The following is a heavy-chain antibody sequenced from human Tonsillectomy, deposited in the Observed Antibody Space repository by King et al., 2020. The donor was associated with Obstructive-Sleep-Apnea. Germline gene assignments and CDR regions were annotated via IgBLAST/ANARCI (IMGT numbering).Heavy chain of an antibody. Sequence: VQLVESGGGLVKPGGSLRLSCAASGFTFSSYSMNWVRQAPGKGLEWVSSISSSSSYIYYADSVKGRFTISRDNAKNSLYLQMNSLRAEDTAAYYCARDYSATQGLVSAFDYWGQGTLVTVSS. V-gene: IGHV3-21*01. D-gene: IGHD6-19*01. CDR3: ARDYSATQGLVSAFDY. CDR2: ISSSSSYI. J-gene: IGHJ4*02. CDR1: GFTFSSYS.